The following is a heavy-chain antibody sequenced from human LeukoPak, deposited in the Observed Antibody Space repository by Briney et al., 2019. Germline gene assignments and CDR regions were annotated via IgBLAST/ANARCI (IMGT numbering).Heavy chain of an antibody. J-gene: IGHJ4*02. D-gene: IGHD6-13*01. Sequence: GGSLRLSCAASGFTFSKYAMSWVRQVPEKGLEWVSGISGSGGSTYYADSVKGRFTISRDNSKNTLHLQMNSLRAEDTAVYYCAKRLAAAGFDYWGQGTLVTVSS. CDR2: ISGSGGST. V-gene: IGHV3-23*01. CDR1: GFTFSKYA. CDR3: AKRLAAAGFDY.